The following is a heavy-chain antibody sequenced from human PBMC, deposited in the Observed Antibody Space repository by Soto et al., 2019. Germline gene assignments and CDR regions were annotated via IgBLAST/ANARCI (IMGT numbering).Heavy chain of an antibody. D-gene: IGHD1-26*01. Sequence: GGSLSLSCAASGFTFSSYAMSWVRQAPGKGLEWVSAISGSGGSTYYADSVKGRFTISRDNSKNKLYLQMNSLRAGDTAVYYCPKDLIVGATIFDYWGQGTLVTVYS. CDR2: ISGSGGST. J-gene: IGHJ4*02. CDR3: PKDLIVGATIFDY. V-gene: IGHV3-23*01. CDR1: GFTFSSYA.